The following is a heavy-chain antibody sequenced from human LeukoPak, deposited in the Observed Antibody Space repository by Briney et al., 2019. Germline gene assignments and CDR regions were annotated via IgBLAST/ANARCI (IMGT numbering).Heavy chain of an antibody. J-gene: IGHJ3*02. Sequence: GSLTLSCAASGFTFSSYAMSWVRQAPGKGLEWVSAISGSGGSTYYADSVKGWFTISRDNSKNTLYLQMNSLRAEDTAVYYCAKPPYYYDSSGYYYIDAFDIWGQGTTVTVSS. D-gene: IGHD3-22*01. V-gene: IGHV3-23*01. CDR2: ISGSGGST. CDR3: AKPPYYYDSSGYYYIDAFDI. CDR1: GFTFSSYA.